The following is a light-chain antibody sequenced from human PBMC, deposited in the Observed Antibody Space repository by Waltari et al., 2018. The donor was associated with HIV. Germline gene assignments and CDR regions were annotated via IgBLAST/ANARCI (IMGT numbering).Light chain of an antibody. V-gene: IGLV1-44*01. CDR1: SSNIGSNT. Sequence: QSVLTQPPSASGTPGPRVTISCSGSSSNIGSNTVNWYKQLPGTAPKPLIYSNSQRPSGVPDRFSGSKSGTSASLAISGLQSEDEADYYCAAWDDSLNGVVFGGGTKLTVL. CDR2: SNS. CDR3: AAWDDSLNGVV. J-gene: IGLJ2*01.